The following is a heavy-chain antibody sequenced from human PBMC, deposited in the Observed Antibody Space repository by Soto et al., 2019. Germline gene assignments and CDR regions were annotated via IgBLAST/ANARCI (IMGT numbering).Heavy chain of an antibody. Sequence: SSETLSLTCAVSGGSISSGGYSWSWIRQPPGKGLEWIGYIYHSGSTYYNPSLKSRVTISVDRSKNQFSLKLSSVTAADTAVYYCATGEDGSGSYYFDYWGQGXLVTVYS. D-gene: IGHD3-10*01. CDR2: IYHSGST. CDR3: ATGEDGSGSYYFDY. V-gene: IGHV4-30-2*01. J-gene: IGHJ4*02. CDR1: GGSISSGGYS.